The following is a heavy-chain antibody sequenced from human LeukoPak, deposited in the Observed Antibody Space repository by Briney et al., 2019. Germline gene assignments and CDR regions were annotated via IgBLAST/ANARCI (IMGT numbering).Heavy chain of an antibody. J-gene: IGHJ3*02. CDR3: EKKTAYEILTGHDAFDI. CDR1: GFTFDDYA. V-gene: IGHV3-9*01. Sequence: GGSLRLSCAAPGFTFDDYAMHWFRQAPGKGLEWDSGISWNSGSIGYADSVKGRFTISRDNAKNSLYLQMNSLRAEDTALYFCEKKTAYEILTGHDAFDIWGQGTMVTVSS. CDR2: ISWNSGSI. D-gene: IGHD3-9*01.